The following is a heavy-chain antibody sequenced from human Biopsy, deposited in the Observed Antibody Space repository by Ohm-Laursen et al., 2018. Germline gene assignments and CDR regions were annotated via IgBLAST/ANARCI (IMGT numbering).Heavy chain of an antibody. Sequence: ASVKVSCKASGYSFTKYYINWVRQAPGQGLEWMGIINPTGGTTSYTEKFQGRVTLTRDTSTGTVYLELNSLIYEDTALYYCARDETGSSVFGPYYYGMDVWGQGTTVTVSS. CDR3: ARDETGSSVFGPYYYGMDV. CDR2: INPTGGTT. CDR1: GYSFTKYY. V-gene: IGHV1-46*01. J-gene: IGHJ6*02. D-gene: IGHD3-9*01.